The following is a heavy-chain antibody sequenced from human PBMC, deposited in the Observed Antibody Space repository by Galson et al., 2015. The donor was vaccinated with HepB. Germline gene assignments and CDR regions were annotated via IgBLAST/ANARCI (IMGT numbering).Heavy chain of an antibody. CDR1: GFTFSSYA. D-gene: IGHD6-13*01. CDR3: AKDGPAYIAAAVIFGY. Sequence: SLRLSCAASGFTFSSYATSWVRQAPGKGLEWVSAISGSGGSTYYADSVKGRFTISRDNSKNTLYLQMNSLRAEDTAVYYCAKDGPAYIAAAVIFGYWGQGTLVTVSS. J-gene: IGHJ4*02. CDR2: ISGSGGST. V-gene: IGHV3-23*01.